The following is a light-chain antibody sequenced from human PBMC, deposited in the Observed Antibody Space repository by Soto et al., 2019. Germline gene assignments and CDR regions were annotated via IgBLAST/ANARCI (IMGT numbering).Light chain of an antibody. CDR1: TGAVISGHY. Sequence: QAVVTQDPSLSVSPGGTVTLTCGSSTGAVISGHYPYWFQQKPGQAPWTLIYDTSNRHSWTPARFSGSLLGGKAALTLSGAQPEDEAEYYCLLSYSGPRVFGGGTKLTVL. V-gene: IGLV7-46*01. CDR2: DTS. CDR3: LLSYSGPRV. J-gene: IGLJ2*01.